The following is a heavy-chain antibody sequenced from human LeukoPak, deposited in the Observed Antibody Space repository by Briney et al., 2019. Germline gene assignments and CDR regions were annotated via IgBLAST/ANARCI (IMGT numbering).Heavy chain of an antibody. CDR2: IRSKAFDGTT. CDR1: GFTFGDYA. D-gene: IGHD2-8*01. J-gene: IGHJ3*02. V-gene: IGHV3-49*03. Sequence: GGSLRLSCTASGFTFGDYAMSWFRQAPGKGLEWVGFIRSKAFDGTTEYAASVKGRFTISRDDSKSIAYLQMNSLKTEDTAVYYCARSAQVYAGEAFDIWGQGTMVTVSS. CDR3: ARSAQVYAGEAFDI.